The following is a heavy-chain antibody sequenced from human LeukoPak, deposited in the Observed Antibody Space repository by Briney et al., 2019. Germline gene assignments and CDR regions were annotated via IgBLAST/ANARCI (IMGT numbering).Heavy chain of an antibody. V-gene: IGHV3-30*02. CDR3: ANSGNDFWSGYYDY. J-gene: IGHJ4*02. CDR2: IRYDGSNK. CDR1: GFTLSSYG. Sequence: GGSLRLSCAASGFTLSSYGMHWVRQAPGKGLEWVAFIRYDGSNKYYADSVKGRFTISRDNSKNTLYLQMNSLRAEDTAVYYCANSGNDFWSGYYDYWGQGTLVTVSS. D-gene: IGHD3-3*01.